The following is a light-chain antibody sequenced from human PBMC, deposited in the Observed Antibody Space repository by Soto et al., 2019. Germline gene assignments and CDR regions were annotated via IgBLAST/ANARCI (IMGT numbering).Light chain of an antibody. CDR1: QRLTSW. CDR3: LQHNSYPVT. J-gene: IGKJ1*01. CDR2: DTS. V-gene: IGKV1-5*01. Sequence: DIQMTQSPSTLSASVGDRVIITCRASQRLTSWLAWHQQKPRQAPKLLIFDTSKLQSGVPSRFSGSGSGTEFTLTISSLQPEDFATYYCLQHNSYPVTFGQGTKVDIK.